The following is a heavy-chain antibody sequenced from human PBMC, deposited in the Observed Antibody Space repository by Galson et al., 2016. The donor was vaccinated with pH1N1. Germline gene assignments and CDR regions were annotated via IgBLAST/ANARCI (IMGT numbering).Heavy chain of an antibody. J-gene: IGHJ4*02. CDR3: ARVRVSTTAPYFDY. D-gene: IGHD1-1*01. Sequence: SLRLSCATSGFRFSDYGIHWVRQAPGKGLEYVSAIKSNGETTYYADSAKGRFTISRDNSKNMVYLQMGSLRAEDVAVYYCARVRVSTTAPYFDYWGQGTLVTVSS. CDR1: GFRFSDYG. CDR2: IKSNGETT. V-gene: IGHV3-64*02.